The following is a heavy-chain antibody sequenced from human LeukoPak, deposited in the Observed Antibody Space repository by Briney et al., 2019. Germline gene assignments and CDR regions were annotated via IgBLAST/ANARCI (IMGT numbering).Heavy chain of an antibody. CDR3: AKPMRFGYSSSWSKLTDAFDI. CDR1: GFTFSSYG. V-gene: IGHV3-30*18. D-gene: IGHD6-13*01. J-gene: IGHJ3*02. CDR2: ISYDGGNK. Sequence: GGSLRLSCAASGFTFSSYGMHWVRQAPGKGLEWVAVISYDGGNKYYADSVKGRFTISRDNSKNTLYLQMNSLRAEDTAVYYCAKPMRFGYSSSWSKLTDAFDIWGQGTMVTVSS.